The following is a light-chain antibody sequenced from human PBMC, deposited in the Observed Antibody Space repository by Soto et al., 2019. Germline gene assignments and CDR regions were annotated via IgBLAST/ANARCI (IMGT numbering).Light chain of an antibody. CDR1: QSVSTN. J-gene: IGKJ2*02. CDR2: GAS. Sequence: IVLTQSPAALSVSPGERATLSCRASQSVSTNLAWYQQKPGQPPRLLIYGASTRATGVPARFSGSGSGTEFTLTISSMQSEYVAVYYCQQYNAWPSRTFGQGT. CDR3: QQYNAWPSRT. V-gene: IGKV3-15*01.